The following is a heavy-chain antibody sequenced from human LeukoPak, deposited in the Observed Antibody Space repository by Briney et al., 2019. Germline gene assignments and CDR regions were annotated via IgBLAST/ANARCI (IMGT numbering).Heavy chain of an antibody. CDR3: ARVGLRDYYDSSGYAHFDY. CDR1: GGSISSYY. CDR2: IYYSGST. Sequence: SETLSLTCTVSGGSISSYYWSWIRQPPGKGLEWIGYIYYSGSTNYNPSLKSRVTISVDTSKNQFSLKLSSVTAADTAVYYCARVGLRDYYDSSGYAHFDYWGQGTLVTVSS. D-gene: IGHD3-22*01. V-gene: IGHV4-59*01. J-gene: IGHJ4*02.